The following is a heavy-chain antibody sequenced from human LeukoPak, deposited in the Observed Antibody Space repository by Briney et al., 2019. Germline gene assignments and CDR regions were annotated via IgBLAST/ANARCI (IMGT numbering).Heavy chain of an antibody. CDR3: ARSWYSSSWCRY. CDR2: INHSGST. D-gene: IGHD6-13*01. Sequence: SETLSLTCAVYGGSFSGYYWSWIRQPPGKGLEWIGEINHSGSTNYNPSLKSRVTISVDTSKNQFSLKLSSVTAADTAVYYCARSWYSSSWCRYWGQGTLVTVSS. J-gene: IGHJ4*02. V-gene: IGHV4-34*01. CDR1: GGSFSGYY.